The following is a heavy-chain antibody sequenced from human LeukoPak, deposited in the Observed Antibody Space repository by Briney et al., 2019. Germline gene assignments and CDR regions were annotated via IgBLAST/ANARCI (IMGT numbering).Heavy chain of an antibody. CDR1: GGTFSSYA. D-gene: IGHD7-27*01. V-gene: IGHV1-69*05. Sequence: SVKVSCKASGGTFSSYAISWLRQAPGQGLEWMGRIIPIFGTANYAQKFQGRVTITTDESTSTAYMELSSLRSEDTAVYYCARDSLTGEAFDIWGQGTMVTVSS. CDR3: ARDSLTGEAFDI. CDR2: IIPIFGTA. J-gene: IGHJ3*02.